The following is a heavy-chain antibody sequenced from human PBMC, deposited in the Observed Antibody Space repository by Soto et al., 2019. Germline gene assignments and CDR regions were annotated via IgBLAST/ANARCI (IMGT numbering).Heavy chain of an antibody. CDR3: AKEVHCGGGSCSWSEGFDY. CDR2: ISYEGSHT. Sequence: QVQLVESGGGVVQPGRSLRLSCAASGFIFSSYGMHWVRQAPGKGLEWVAVISYEGSHTYYADSVKGRFTITRDNSKNPLYLQMNSLRPEATAVYYCAKEVHCGGGSCSWSEGFDYWGQGTLLTGSS. CDR1: GFIFSSYG. J-gene: IGHJ4*02. D-gene: IGHD2-15*01. V-gene: IGHV3-30*18.